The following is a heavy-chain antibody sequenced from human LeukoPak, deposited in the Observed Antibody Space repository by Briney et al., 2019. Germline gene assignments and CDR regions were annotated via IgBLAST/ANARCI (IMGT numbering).Heavy chain of an antibody. J-gene: IGHJ4*02. CDR3: ARDPGRGTYDTSGFHC. CDR2: INPNNGDT. V-gene: IGHV1-2*02. D-gene: IGHD3-22*01. CDR1: GYTFTGYY. Sequence: EASVKVSCKASGYTFTGYYMHWVRQAPGQGLEWMGWINPNNGDTNFAQKSQGRVTMTRDTSISTAYMELSRLRSDDTAVYYCARDPGRGTYDTSGFHCWGQGTLVTVSS.